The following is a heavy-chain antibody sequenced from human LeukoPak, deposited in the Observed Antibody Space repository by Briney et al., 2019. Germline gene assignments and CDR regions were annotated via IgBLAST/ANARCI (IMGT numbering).Heavy chain of an antibody. CDR1: GGSISSSSYY. D-gene: IGHD6-13*01. CDR2: IYYSGST. V-gene: IGHV4-39*01. Sequence: SSETLSLTCTVSGGSISSSSYYWGWIRQPPGKGLEWIGSIYYSGSTYYNPSLKSRVTISVDTSKNQFSLKLSSVTAADTAVYYCARRRGSSWKTEYFDYWGQGTLVTVSS. CDR3: ARRRGSSWKTEYFDY. J-gene: IGHJ4*02.